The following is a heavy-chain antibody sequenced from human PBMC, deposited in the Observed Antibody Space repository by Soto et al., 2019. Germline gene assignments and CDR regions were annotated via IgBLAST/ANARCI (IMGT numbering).Heavy chain of an antibody. CDR1: GGSISSSNW. D-gene: IGHD4-4*01. CDR2: IYHSGST. Sequence: QVQLQESGPGLVKPSGTLSLTCAVSGGSISSSNWWSWVRQSPGKGLEWIGEIYHSGSTNYNPSLKSRVTMAVDKSKNQFSLHLNSVTAADTAVSYCAREASNHSPCYCDYWGQGTLVTVSS. J-gene: IGHJ4*02. CDR3: AREASNHSPCYCDY. V-gene: IGHV4-4*02.